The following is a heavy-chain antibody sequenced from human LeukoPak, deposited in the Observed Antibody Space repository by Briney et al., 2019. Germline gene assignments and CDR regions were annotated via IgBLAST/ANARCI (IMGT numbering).Heavy chain of an antibody. CDR2: IYTSGST. V-gene: IGHV4-4*07. Sequence: PSETLSLTCTVSVGSISSYYWSWIRQPAGKGLEWIGRIYTSGSTNYNPSLKSRVTMSVDTSKNQFSLKLSSVTAADTAVYYCAREPKEEGGYYYYYMDVWGKGTTVTVSS. D-gene: IGHD3-16*01. CDR1: VGSISSYY. J-gene: IGHJ6*03. CDR3: AREPKEEGGYYYYYMDV.